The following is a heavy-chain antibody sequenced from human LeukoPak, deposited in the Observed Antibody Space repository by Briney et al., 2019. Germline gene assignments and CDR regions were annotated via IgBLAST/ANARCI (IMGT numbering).Heavy chain of an antibody. CDR3: ARVPTVTSLRDAFDM. J-gene: IGHJ3*02. CDR1: GFFLSNHW. Sequence: PGGSLRLSCAASGFFLSNHWMSWVRQAPGKGLEWVAIIKQDGSEKHYVDSVKGRFTISRDNAKNSLYLQMNSLRAEDTAVYYCARVPTVTSLRDAFDMWGQGTMVTVSS. CDR2: IKQDGSEK. D-gene: IGHD4-17*01. V-gene: IGHV3-7*05.